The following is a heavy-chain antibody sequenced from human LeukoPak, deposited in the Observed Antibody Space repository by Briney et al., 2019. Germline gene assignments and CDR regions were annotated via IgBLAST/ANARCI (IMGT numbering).Heavy chain of an antibody. CDR3: AKLSPRLLWFGALDY. J-gene: IGHJ4*02. CDR2: ISGSGGST. V-gene: IGHV3-23*01. Sequence: GGSVTLSCAASGFTFSSYARSWVRQAPGKGLEGVSAISGSGGSTYYADSVKGRFTISRDNSKNTLYLQMNSLRAEDTAVYYCAKLSPRLLWFGALDYWGQGTLVTVPS. CDR1: GFTFSSYA. D-gene: IGHD3-10*01.